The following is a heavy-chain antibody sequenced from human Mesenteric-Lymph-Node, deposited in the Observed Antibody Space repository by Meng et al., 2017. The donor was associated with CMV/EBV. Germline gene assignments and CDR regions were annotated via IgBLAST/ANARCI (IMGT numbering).Heavy chain of an antibody. Sequence: GESLKISCAASGFTFSSYAMSWVRQAPGKGLECVSAISGSGGSTYYADSVKGRFTISRDNSKNTLYLQMNSLRAEDTAVYYCAKGSSITYYYYSSGYYYPNSYYFDYWGQGTLVTVSS. CDR1: GFTFSSYA. J-gene: IGHJ4*02. V-gene: IGHV3-23*01. CDR3: AKGSSITYYYYSSGYYYPNSYYFDY. CDR2: ISGSGGST. D-gene: IGHD3-22*01.